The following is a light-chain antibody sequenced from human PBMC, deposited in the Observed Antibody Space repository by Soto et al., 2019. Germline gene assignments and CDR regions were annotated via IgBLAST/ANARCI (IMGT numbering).Light chain of an antibody. J-gene: IGKJ2*01. V-gene: IGKV3-15*01. CDR2: RAL. CDR1: QHIFYN. CDR3: LQYHNLWA. Sequence: IVMTQSPATLSVSPGESATLSCRAGQHIFYNVAWYQHRPGQAPRLLIYRALTRAPGVPARFSGSGSGTEFTLTINSLQPEDFAVYSCLQYHNLWAFGQGTKLEI.